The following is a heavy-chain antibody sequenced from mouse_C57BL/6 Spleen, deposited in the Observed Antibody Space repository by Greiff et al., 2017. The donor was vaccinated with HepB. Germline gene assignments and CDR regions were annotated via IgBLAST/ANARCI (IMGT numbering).Heavy chain of an antibody. J-gene: IGHJ2*01. CDR1: GYTFTSYW. D-gene: IGHD4-1*01. Sequence: QVHVKQPGAELVKPGASVKMSCKASGYTFTSYWITWVKQRPGQGLEWIGDIYPGSGSTNYNEKFKSKATLTVDTSSSTAYMQLSSLTSEDSAVYYCARGTGTRNYWGQGTTLTVSS. CDR3: ARGTGTRNY. V-gene: IGHV1-55*01. CDR2: IYPGSGST.